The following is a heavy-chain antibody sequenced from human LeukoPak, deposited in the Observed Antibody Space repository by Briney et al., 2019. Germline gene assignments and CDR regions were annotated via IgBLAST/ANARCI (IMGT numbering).Heavy chain of an antibody. J-gene: IGHJ4*02. D-gene: IGHD5-18*01. CDR3: ARQYISGQWYFDY. Sequence: GGSLRLSCAASGFTFSSYGMHWVRQAPGKGLEWVAFIRYDGSNKYYADSVKGRFTISRDNSKNTLYLQMNSLIPEDTAVYYCARQYISGQWYFDYWGQGTLVTVSS. CDR1: GFTFSSYG. V-gene: IGHV3-30*02. CDR2: IRYDGSNK.